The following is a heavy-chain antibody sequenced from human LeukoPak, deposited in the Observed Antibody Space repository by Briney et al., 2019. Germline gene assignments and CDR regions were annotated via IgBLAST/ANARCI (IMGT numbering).Heavy chain of an antibody. D-gene: IGHD3-10*01. V-gene: IGHV4-59*11. J-gene: IGHJ6*03. CDR3: VRGSARGDYYYYFYMDV. CDR2: IYYDGNT. Sequence: PSETLSLTCTVSGGSISSHYWSWLQQPPGKGLEWIGYIYYDGNTNYNPSLKSRVTILVDTSKNKFSLKLSSVTAADTAVYYCVRGSARGDYYYYFYMDVWGKGTTVTVSS. CDR1: GGSISSHY.